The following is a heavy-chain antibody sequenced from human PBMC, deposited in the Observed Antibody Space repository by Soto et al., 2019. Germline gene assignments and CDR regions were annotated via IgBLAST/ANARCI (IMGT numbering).Heavy chain of an antibody. CDR1: GFTFGSYA. CDR3: ARDRDSSSWYLYYYYYGMDV. Sequence: GGSLRLSCAASGFTFGSYARHWVRQAPGKGLEWVAVISYDGSTKYYADSVKGRFTIYRDNSKSTLLLQMNSLRAEDTAVYYCARDRDSSSWYLYYYYYGMDVWGQGTTVTVSS. V-gene: IGHV3-30-3*01. CDR2: ISYDGSTK. J-gene: IGHJ6*02. D-gene: IGHD6-13*01.